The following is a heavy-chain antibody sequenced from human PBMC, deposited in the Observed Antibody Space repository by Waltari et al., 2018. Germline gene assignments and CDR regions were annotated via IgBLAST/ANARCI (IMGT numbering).Heavy chain of an antibody. Sequence: QVQLVQSGAEVKKPGASVKVSCKASGYTFTSYAMHWVRQAPGQRLEWMGWINAGNGNTKYSQKFQGRVTITRDTSASTAYMELSSLRSEDTAVYYCARPPEEQWLVEEDAFDIWGQGTMVTVSS. CDR2: INAGNGNT. J-gene: IGHJ3*02. CDR3: ARPPEEQWLVEEDAFDI. V-gene: IGHV1-3*01. CDR1: GYTFTSYA. D-gene: IGHD6-19*01.